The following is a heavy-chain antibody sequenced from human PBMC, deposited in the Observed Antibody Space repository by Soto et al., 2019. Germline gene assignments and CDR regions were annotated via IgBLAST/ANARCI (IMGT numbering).Heavy chain of an antibody. D-gene: IGHD3-16*01. Sequence: SETLSLTCTVSAASFSKYYWTWIRRPPGKGLQWIGYIYFNGNTNYNPSLKRRVTISVDTSKKQISLNLTSVTDADTAVYFCASVTFGGVVLAHWGQGTLVTVSS. V-gene: IGHV4-59*13. CDR3: ASVTFGGVVLAH. J-gene: IGHJ4*02. CDR1: AASFSKYY. CDR2: IYFNGNT.